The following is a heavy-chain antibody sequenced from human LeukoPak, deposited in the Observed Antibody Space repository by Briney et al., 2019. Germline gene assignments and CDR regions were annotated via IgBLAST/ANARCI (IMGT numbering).Heavy chain of an antibody. CDR2: INHSGST. V-gene: IGHV4-34*01. CDR1: GGSFRGYY. J-gene: IGHJ4*02. CDR3: ASYGSGSYQYYFDY. D-gene: IGHD3-10*01. Sequence: PSETLSLTCAVYGGSFRGYYWSWIRQPPGKGLEWIGEINHSGSTNYNPSLKSRVTISVDTSKNQFSLKLSSVTAADTAVYYCASYGSGSYQYYFDYWGQGTLVTVSS.